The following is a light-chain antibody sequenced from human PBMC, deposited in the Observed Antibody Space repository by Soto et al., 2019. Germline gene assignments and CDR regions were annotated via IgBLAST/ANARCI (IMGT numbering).Light chain of an antibody. V-gene: IGKV3-11*01. CDR1: QSVSSY. J-gene: IGKJ4*01. Sequence: EIGLIQSPATLSLSPGERATLSCRASQSVSSYLAWYQQKPGQAPRLLIYDASNRATGIPARFSGSGSGTDFTLTISSLEPEDFAVYYCQQRSNWPLTFGGGTKVDIK. CDR2: DAS. CDR3: QQRSNWPLT.